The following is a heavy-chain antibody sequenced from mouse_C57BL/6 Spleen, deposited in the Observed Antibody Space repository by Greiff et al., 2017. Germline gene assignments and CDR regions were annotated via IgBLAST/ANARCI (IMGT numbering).Heavy chain of an antibody. CDR3: VRQRDPYYAMDY. CDR2: IRSKSNNYAT. Sequence: EVHLVESGGGLVQPKGSLKLSCAASGFSFNTYAMNWVRQAPGKGLEWVARIRSKSNNYATYYADSVKDRFTISRDDSESMLYLQMNNLKTEDTAMYYCVRQRDPYYAMDYWGQGTSVTVSS. CDR1: GFSFNTYA. J-gene: IGHJ4*01. V-gene: IGHV10-1*01.